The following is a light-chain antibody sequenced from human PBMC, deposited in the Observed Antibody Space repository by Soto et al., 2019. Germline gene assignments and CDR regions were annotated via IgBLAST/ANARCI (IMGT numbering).Light chain of an antibody. CDR3: QNRSNSPPTWT. CDR1: QRIGTY. V-gene: IGKV3-11*01. J-gene: IGKJ1*01. CDR2: DTS. Sequence: EIVLTQSPATLSLSPGDRATLSCRASQRIGTYLAWYQQKAGQAPSLLIYDTSNRATGIPTRFSGSGSGTDFTLTISSLEPEDFAVYFCQNRSNSPPTWTFGQGTKVEIK.